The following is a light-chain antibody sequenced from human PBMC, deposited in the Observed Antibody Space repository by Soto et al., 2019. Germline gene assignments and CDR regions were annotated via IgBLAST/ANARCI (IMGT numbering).Light chain of an antibody. V-gene: IGLV4-69*01. CDR2: LNSDGSH. CDR1: SGHSNYD. Sequence: QSVLTQSPSASASLGASVKLTCTLSSGHSNYDIAWHQQQSEKGPRYLMKLNSDGSHNKGDGIPDRFSGSSSGAERYLTISSLQSEDYADYYCQTWGSGILVFGGGTKLTVL. CDR3: QTWGSGILV. J-gene: IGLJ2*01.